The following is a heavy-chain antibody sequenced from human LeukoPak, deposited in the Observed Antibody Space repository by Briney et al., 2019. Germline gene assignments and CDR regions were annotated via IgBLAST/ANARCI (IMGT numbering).Heavy chain of an antibody. CDR1: GFTFSTYS. CDR2: ISSRSTYI. J-gene: IGHJ4*02. D-gene: IGHD5-18*01. Sequence: GGSLRLSCAASGFTFSTYSMNWVRQAPGKGLEWVSAISSRSTYIYYADSVKGRFTISRDNAKNSLYLQMDILRAEDTALYFFSRLRGGGIQLWSDSWGRGTLVTVSS. CDR3: SRLRGGGIQLWSDS. V-gene: IGHV3-21*01.